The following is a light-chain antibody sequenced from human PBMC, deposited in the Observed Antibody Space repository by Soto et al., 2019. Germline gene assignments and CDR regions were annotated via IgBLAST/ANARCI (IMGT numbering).Light chain of an antibody. J-gene: IGLJ3*02. V-gene: IGLV1-44*01. CDR1: SSNIGSNT. CDR2: SNN. Sequence: QSVLTQPPSASGTPGQRFTISCSGSSSNIGSNTVNWYQQLPGTAPKILIYSNNQRPSGVPDRFSGSKSGTSASLGISGLQADDEADYYCAAWDDSLNGWVFGGGTQLTVL. CDR3: AAWDDSLNGWV.